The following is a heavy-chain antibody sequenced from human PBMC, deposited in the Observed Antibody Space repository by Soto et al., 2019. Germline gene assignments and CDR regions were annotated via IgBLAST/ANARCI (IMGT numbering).Heavy chain of an antibody. CDR2: IGTAGDT. CDR1: GFTFSSYD. J-gene: IGHJ6*02. CDR3: ARELAKSGPAGNFYYGMDV. Sequence: GESLKISCAASGFTFSSYDMHWVRQATGKGLEWVSAIGTAGDTYYPGSVKGRFTISRENAKNSLYLQMNSLRAEDTAVYYCARELAKSGPAGNFYYGMDVWGQGTTVTVSS. D-gene: IGHD1-1*01. V-gene: IGHV3-13*01.